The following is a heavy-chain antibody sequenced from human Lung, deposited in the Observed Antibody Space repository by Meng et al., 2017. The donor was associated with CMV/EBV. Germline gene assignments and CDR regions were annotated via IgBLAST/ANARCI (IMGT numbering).Heavy chain of an antibody. CDR3: ARGGYCSSTSCYKLYRNWFDP. CDR2: INPSGST. J-gene: IGHJ5*02. CDR1: GGSFSGYY. V-gene: IGHV4-34*01. Sequence: SETLSLXCAVYGGSFSGYYWSWIRQPPGKGLEWIGEINPSGSTNYNPSLKSRVTISVDTSKNQFSLKLSSVTAADTAVYYCARGGYCSSTSCYKLYRNWFDPWGQGTLVTVSS. D-gene: IGHD2-2*02.